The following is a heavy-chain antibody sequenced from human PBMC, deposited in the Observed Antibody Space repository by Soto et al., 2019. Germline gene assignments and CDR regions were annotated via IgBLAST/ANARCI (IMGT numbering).Heavy chain of an antibody. Sequence: QVTLKESGPTLVKPTQSLTLTCTFSGFSLATHGVGVGWIRQPPGEALEWLALLSWNDDNRYSPSLKTRLTTAKDTSKNQVVLTMANMDPVDTATYYCAHARLLWVGGYFDYWGQGILVPVSS. D-gene: IGHD3-10*01. J-gene: IGHJ4*02. CDR3: AHARLLWVGGYFDY. CDR2: LSWNDDN. CDR1: GFSLATHGVG. V-gene: IGHV2-5*01.